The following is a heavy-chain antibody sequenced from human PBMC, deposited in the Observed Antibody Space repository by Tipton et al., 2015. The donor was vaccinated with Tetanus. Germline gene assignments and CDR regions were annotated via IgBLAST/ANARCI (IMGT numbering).Heavy chain of an antibody. Sequence: TLSLTCIVSGGSISSGTYYWDWIRQPPGKGLEWIGNIYYNGNTLQNPSLKSRVTISLDKSKNQFSLKLRSVTAADTAVYYCARSADNWFDPWGQGTLVTVPS. V-gene: IGHV4-39*01. CDR2: IYYNGNT. CDR1: GGSISSGTYY. J-gene: IGHJ5*02. CDR3: ARSADNWFDP.